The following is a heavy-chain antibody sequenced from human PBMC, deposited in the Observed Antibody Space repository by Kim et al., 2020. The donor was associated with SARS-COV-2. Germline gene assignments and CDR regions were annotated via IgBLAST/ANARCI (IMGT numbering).Heavy chain of an antibody. D-gene: IGHD6-13*01. Sequence: SETLSLTCTVSGDSINSGSYYWVWIRQPPGQGLEWIGSMYKSGSTYYNASLRSRVTISVDTSKNHFSLRLRSVTAADTAVYYCARHSSSWDLDYWGQGTLVTVSS. V-gene: IGHV4-39*01. CDR2: MYKSGST. CDR1: GDSINSGSYY. CDR3: ARHSSSWDLDY. J-gene: IGHJ4*02.